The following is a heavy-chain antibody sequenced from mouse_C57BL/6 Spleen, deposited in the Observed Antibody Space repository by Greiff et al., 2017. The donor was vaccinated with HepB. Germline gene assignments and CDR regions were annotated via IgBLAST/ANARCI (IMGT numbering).Heavy chain of an antibody. CDR1: GFSFNTYA. CDR2: IRSKSNNYAT. Sequence: EVKVVESGGGLVQPKGSLKLSCAASGFSFNTYAMNWVRQAPGKGLEWVARIRSKSNNYATYYADSVKDRFTISRDDSESMLYLQMNNLKTEDTAMYYCVREYDGYLYYFDYWGQGTTLTVSS. CDR3: VREYDGYLYYFDY. J-gene: IGHJ2*01. D-gene: IGHD2-3*01. V-gene: IGHV10-1*01.